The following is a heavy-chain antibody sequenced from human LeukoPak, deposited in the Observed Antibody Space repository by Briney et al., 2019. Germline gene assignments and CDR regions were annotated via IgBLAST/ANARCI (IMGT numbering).Heavy chain of an antibody. CDR2: ISSSSSYI. Sequence: GGSLRLSRAASGFTFSSYSMYWVRQAPGKGLEWVSSISSSSSYIYYADSVKGRFTISRDNAKNSLYLQMNSLRAEDTAVYYCARGGLIAAAGTALGYWGQGTLVTVSS. V-gene: IGHV3-21*01. D-gene: IGHD6-13*01. CDR3: ARGGLIAAAGTALGY. CDR1: GFTFSSYS. J-gene: IGHJ4*02.